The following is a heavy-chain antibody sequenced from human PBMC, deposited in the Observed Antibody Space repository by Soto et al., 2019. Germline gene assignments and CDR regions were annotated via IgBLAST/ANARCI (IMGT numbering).Heavy chain of an antibody. Sequence: GGSLRFSCAASGFTFSSYSMNWVRQAPGKGLEWVSYISSSSSTIYYADSVKGRFTISRDNAKNSLYLQMNSLRAEDTAVYYCAREGIVVVPAAIDYYYYYMDVWGKGTTVTVSS. CDR3: AREGIVVVPAAIDYYYYYMDV. J-gene: IGHJ6*03. V-gene: IGHV3-48*01. CDR1: GFTFSSYS. CDR2: ISSSSSTI. D-gene: IGHD2-2*01.